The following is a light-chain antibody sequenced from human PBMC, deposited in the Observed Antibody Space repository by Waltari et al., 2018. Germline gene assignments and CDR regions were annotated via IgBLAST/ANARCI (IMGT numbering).Light chain of an antibody. V-gene: IGLV3-19*01. CDR2: GPD. CDR1: SLRRYY. Sequence: SSDLTQDPSLSVALGQTVRITCQGDSLRRYYASWYQQRTGQAPIRVLYGPDNRPSGIPDRFAGSTSGNTASLTITGAQAEDEADYYCHSRETFSTRLFGGGTRLTV. J-gene: IGLJ2*01. CDR3: HSRETFSTRL.